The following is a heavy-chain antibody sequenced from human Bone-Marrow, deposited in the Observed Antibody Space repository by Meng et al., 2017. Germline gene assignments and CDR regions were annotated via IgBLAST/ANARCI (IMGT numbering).Heavy chain of an antibody. CDR2: IYHDGST. CDR3: ARAAYDIWSGYAP. V-gene: IGHV4-4*02. Sequence: QVQLQESGPGLVKPSETLSLTCAVSGASISSSHWWGWVRQPPGKGLEWIGEIYHDGSTNYTPSLKSRVTISVDKSKNQFSLKLSSVTAADTAVYYCARAAYDIWSGYAPWGQGSLVTVSS. J-gene: IGHJ5*02. D-gene: IGHD3-3*01. CDR1: GASISSSHW.